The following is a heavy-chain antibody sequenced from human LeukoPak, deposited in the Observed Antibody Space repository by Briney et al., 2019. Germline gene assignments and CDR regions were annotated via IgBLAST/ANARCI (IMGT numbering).Heavy chain of an antibody. CDR3: ASLRERSYYARGFDY. D-gene: IGHD3-3*01. V-gene: IGHV4-39*01. CDR2: IYYSGST. CDR1: SGSISSSSYY. J-gene: IGHJ4*02. Sequence: SETLSLTCTVSSGSISSSSYYWAWIRQPPGKGLECIGSIYYSGSTSYNPSLKSRVTISVDTSKNQFSLKLSSVTAADTAVYYCASLRERSYYARGFDYWGQGTLVTASS.